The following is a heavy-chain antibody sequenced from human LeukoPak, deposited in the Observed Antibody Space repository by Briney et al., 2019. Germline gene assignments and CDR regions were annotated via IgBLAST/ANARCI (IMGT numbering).Heavy chain of an antibody. J-gene: IGHJ4*02. V-gene: IGHV3-7*01. CDR2: IKQDGSEK. CDR3: ARASPYMVRGGDY. Sequence: PGGSLRLSCAASGFTFSSYWMSWVRQAPGKGLEWVANIKQDGSEKYYVDSVKGRFTISRDNAKNSLYLQMNSLRAEDTAVYYCARASPYMVRGGDYWGQGTLVTVSS. CDR1: GFTFSSYW. D-gene: IGHD3-10*01.